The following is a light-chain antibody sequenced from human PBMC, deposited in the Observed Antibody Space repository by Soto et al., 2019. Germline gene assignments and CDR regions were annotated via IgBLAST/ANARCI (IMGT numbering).Light chain of an antibody. V-gene: IGLV1-40*01. Sequence: QSVLTQPPSVSGAPGQRVTISCTGSRSNIGAGYDVHWYQQIPGAAPKLLIYGNSNRPSGVPDRLSGSKSGTSASLAITGLQAEDEADYYCQSYDASLSGDVVFGGGTKLTVL. CDR2: GNS. J-gene: IGLJ2*01. CDR3: QSYDASLSGDVV. CDR1: RSNIGAGYD.